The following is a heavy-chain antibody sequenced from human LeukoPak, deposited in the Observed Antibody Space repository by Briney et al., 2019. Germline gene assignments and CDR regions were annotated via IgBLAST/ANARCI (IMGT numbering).Heavy chain of an antibody. CDR2: ISGGSGNT. J-gene: IGHJ4*02. Sequence: GGSLRLSCVASGFTFSSYAMSWVRQSPGKGLEWVSGISGGSGNTEYADSVKGRFTISRDSSKSTLYLQMNSLRAEDTAVYYCAKFYDILTGYFDYWGQGTLVTVSS. V-gene: IGHV3-23*01. D-gene: IGHD3-9*01. CDR3: AKFYDILTGYFDY. CDR1: GFTFSSYA.